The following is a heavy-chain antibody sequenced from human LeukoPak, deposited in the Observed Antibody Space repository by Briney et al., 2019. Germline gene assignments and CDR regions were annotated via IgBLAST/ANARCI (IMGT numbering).Heavy chain of an antibody. D-gene: IGHD5-18*01. Sequence: GGSLRLSCATFGFTFSSYAMSWVRQAPGKGLEWVSAISGSGGSTYYADSVKGRFTISRDNSKNTLYLQMNSLRAEDTAVYYCAKVRFRQLWSPNWFDPWGQGTLVTVST. CDR2: ISGSGGST. CDR3: AKVRFRQLWSPNWFDP. J-gene: IGHJ5*02. V-gene: IGHV3-23*01. CDR1: GFTFSSYA.